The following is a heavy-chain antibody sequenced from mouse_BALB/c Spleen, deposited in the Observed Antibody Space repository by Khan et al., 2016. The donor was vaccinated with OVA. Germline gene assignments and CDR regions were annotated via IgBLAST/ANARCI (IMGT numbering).Heavy chain of an antibody. CDR2: ISYGGST. Sequence: EVQLQESGPGLVKPSQSLSLTCTVTGYSITSDYAWDWIWQFPGNKLEWMGYISYGGSTSYNPSLKSRISITRDTSKNQFFLQLNSVTTEDTATYFCARKNYYGYAMDYWGQGTSVTVSS. J-gene: IGHJ4*01. CDR3: ARKNYYGYAMDY. D-gene: IGHD1-1*01. CDR1: GYSITSDYA. V-gene: IGHV3-2*02.